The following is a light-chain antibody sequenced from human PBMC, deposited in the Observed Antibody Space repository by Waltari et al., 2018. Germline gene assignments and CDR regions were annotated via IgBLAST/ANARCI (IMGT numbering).Light chain of an antibody. CDR1: SSDVGGYNS. Sequence: QSALTQPRSVSGSPGPSVTISCTGTSSDVGGYNSVSWYQQHPGKAPKLMIYDVSKRPSGVPDRFSGSKSVNTASLTISGLQAEDEADYYCCSYAGSYTWVFGGGTKLTVL. V-gene: IGLV2-11*01. CDR3: CSYAGSYTWV. J-gene: IGLJ3*02. CDR2: DVS.